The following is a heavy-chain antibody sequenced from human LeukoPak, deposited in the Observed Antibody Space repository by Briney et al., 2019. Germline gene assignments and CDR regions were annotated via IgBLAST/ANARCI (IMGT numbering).Heavy chain of an antibody. CDR1: GGSIRSGGYY. V-gene: IGHV4-31*03. D-gene: IGHD6-19*01. CDR2: IYYSGST. CDR3: ARGAVAGNDY. Sequence: SETLSLTCTVSGGSIRSGGYYCSWIRPHPGKGLEWIGYIYYSGSTYYNPSLKSRVTISVDTSKNQVSLKLSSVTAADTAVYYCARGAVAGNDYWGQGTLVTGSS. J-gene: IGHJ4*02.